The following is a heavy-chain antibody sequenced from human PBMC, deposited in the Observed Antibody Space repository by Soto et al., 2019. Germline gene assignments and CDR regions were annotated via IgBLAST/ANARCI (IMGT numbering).Heavy chain of an antibody. Sequence: EVQLVESGGGLVKPGGSLRLSCAASGFTFSSYSMNWVRQAPGKGLEWVSSISSSSSYIYYADSVKGRFTISRDNAKNSLYLQMNSLRAEDTAVYYCARDYYDSSGYYCSLCYWGQGTLVTVSS. CDR1: GFTFSSYS. D-gene: IGHD3-22*01. V-gene: IGHV3-21*01. J-gene: IGHJ4*02. CDR2: ISSSSSYI. CDR3: ARDYYDSSGYYCSLCY.